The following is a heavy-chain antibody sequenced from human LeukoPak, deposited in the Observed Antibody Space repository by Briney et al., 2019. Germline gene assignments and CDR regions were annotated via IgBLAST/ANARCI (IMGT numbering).Heavy chain of an antibody. Sequence: PSETLSLTCTVSGASVSSYYWSWIRQPAGQGLEGIGLLYTSGTTNYHPSLKSRVTVSVDTSKNQFSLKLTSVTAADTAVYYCARDFDFGGYYYYMDVWGKGTTVTVSS. V-gene: IGHV4-4*07. D-gene: IGHD3-10*01. CDR1: GASVSSYY. J-gene: IGHJ6*03. CDR2: LYTSGTT. CDR3: ARDFDFGGYYYYMDV.